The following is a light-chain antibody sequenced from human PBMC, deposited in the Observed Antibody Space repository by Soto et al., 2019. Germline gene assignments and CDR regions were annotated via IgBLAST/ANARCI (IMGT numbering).Light chain of an antibody. J-gene: IGLJ1*01. CDR1: NSDVGNYNL. CDR2: EGS. CDR3: CSYAGSSTYV. V-gene: IGLV2-23*01. Sequence: QSALTQPASVSGSPGQSITISCTGTNSDVGNYNLVSWYQQHPGKAPKLMIFEGSQRPSGVSNRFSGSKSGNTASLTISGLQAEDEADYYCCSYAGSSTYVFGTGTKVTVL.